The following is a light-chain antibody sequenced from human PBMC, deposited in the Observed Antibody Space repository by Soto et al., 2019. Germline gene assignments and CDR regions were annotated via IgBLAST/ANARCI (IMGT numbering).Light chain of an antibody. J-gene: IGKJ4*01. CDR2: DAS. V-gene: IGKV3-20*01. CDR1: QTVRSSY. CDR3: QQFSSYPLT. Sequence: LTQSPVPLTLSPGERATLSCSASQTVRSSYLDRYQQKPGKAPRLLIYDASSRDTGIPARFSGGGSGTDFTLTISRLEPEDFAVYYCQQFSSYPLTFGGGTKVDIK.